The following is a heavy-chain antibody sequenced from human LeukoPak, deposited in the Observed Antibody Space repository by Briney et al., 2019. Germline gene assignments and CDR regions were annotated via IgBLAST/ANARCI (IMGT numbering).Heavy chain of an antibody. Sequence: QPGGSLRLSCAPAGFTFSTYGIPWVRQAPGKGLEWVAAIWPDGSNKYYADSVKGRFTISRDNSRNTLYLQMNSLRTEDTAVYYCAKTTAGYSSGRYPGWPVDYWGQGTLVTVSS. J-gene: IGHJ4*02. CDR3: AKTTAGYSSGRYPGWPVDY. CDR1: GFTFSTYG. V-gene: IGHV3-33*06. CDR2: IWPDGSNK. D-gene: IGHD6-19*01.